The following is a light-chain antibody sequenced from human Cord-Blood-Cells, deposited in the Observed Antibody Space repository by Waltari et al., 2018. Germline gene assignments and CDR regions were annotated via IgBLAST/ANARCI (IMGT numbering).Light chain of an antibody. CDR2: DVS. CDR3: SSYTSSSWV. J-gene: IGLJ3*02. CDR1: SSDVGGYNY. V-gene: IGLV2-14*01. Sequence: QSALTQPASVSGSPGQSITISCTGTSSDVGGYNYVSWYQQHPGKAPKLMIYDVSKRPSGVCNRFSGSKSGNTASLTISGLQAEDEADYYCSSYTSSSWVFGGGTKLTVL.